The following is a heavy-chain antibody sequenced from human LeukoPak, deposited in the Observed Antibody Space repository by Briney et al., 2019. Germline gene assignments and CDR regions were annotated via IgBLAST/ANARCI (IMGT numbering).Heavy chain of an antibody. Sequence: SGTLSLTYAVSGGSISSSNWWSWVRQPPGKGLEWIGEIYHSGSTNYNPSLKSRVTISVDKSKNQFSLKLSSVTAADTAVYYCARVKSGYSSGWYVDYWGQGTLVTVSS. V-gene: IGHV4-4*02. CDR2: IYHSGST. CDR3: ARVKSGYSSGWYVDY. J-gene: IGHJ4*02. CDR1: GGSISSSNW. D-gene: IGHD6-19*01.